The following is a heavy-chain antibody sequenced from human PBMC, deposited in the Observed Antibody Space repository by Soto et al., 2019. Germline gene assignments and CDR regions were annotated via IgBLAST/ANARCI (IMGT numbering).Heavy chain of an antibody. CDR2: ISSTATYT. V-gene: IGHV3-21*06. CDR1: GFSFSDHG. J-gene: IGHJ4*01. CDR3: GRGDTRSSVNAIDY. D-gene: IGHD5-18*01. Sequence: EVQLVESGGGLVKPGGSLRLSCVGSGFSFSDHGMNWVRQAPGKGLEWVSSISSTATYTYDADSLKGRFTISRDNAKNSLFLQMNSLRAEDTAVYYCGRGDTRSSVNAIDYWGHGTLVIVSS.